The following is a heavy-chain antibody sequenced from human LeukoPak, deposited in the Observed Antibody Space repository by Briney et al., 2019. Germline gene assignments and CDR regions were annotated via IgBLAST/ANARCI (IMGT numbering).Heavy chain of an antibody. CDR2: IYHSGST. D-gene: IGHD2-15*01. CDR1: GGSISSGGYY. Sequence: SQTLSLTCTASGGSISSGGYYWSWIRQPPGKGLEWIGYIYHSGSTYYNPSLKSRVTISVDRSKNQFSLKLSSVTAADSAVYYCASLYCSGGSCYSLWGQGTLVTVSS. CDR3: ASLYCSGGSCYSL. V-gene: IGHV4-30-2*01. J-gene: IGHJ4*02.